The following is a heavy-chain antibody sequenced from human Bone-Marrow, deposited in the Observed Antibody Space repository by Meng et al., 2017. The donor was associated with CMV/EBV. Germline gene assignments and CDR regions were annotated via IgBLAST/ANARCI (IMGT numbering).Heavy chain of an antibody. V-gene: IGHV1-69*05. CDR3: ARSLIQVPAPRPEYSSSSLSLYYYYGMDV. Sequence: SVKVSCKASGGTFSSYAISWVRQAPGQGLEWMGGIIPIFGTANYAQKFQGRVTITTDESTSPAYMELSSLRSEDTAVYYCARSLIQVPAPRPEYSSSSLSLYYYYGMDVWGQGTTVTVYS. CDR1: GGTFSSYA. CDR2: IIPIFGTA. J-gene: IGHJ6*01. D-gene: IGHD6-6*01.